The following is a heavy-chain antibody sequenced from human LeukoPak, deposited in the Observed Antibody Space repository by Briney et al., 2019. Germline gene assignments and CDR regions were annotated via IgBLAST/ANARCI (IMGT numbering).Heavy chain of an antibody. CDR1: GGSISSYY. Sequence: SETLSLTCTVSGGSISSYYWSWIRQPPGKGLEWIGYIYYSGSTNYNPSLKSRVTISVDTSKNQFSLKLSSVTAADTAVYYCARVHHYYDSSGHFDYWGQGTLVTVSS. J-gene: IGHJ4*02. CDR3: ARVHHYYDSSGHFDY. CDR2: IYYSGST. D-gene: IGHD3-22*01. V-gene: IGHV4-59*08.